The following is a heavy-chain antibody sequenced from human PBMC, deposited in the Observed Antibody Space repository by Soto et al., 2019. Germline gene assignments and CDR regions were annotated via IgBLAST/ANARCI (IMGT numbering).Heavy chain of an antibody. Sequence: GGSLRLSCAASGFTFNTYAMSWVRQAPGKGLEWVSAISDSGGRTYYADSVKGRFTISRDNSKNTLYLQINSLRAEDTAVYSCAKELVNSGWTYFDYWGQGTLVTV. D-gene: IGHD6-19*01. CDR3: AKELVNSGWTYFDY. V-gene: IGHV3-23*01. CDR2: ISDSGGRT. CDR1: GFTFNTYA. J-gene: IGHJ4*02.